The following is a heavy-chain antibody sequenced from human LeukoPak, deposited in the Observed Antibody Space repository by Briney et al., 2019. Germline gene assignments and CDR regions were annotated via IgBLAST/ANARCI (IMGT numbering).Heavy chain of an antibody. CDR3: ARDPITMVRGVPNYGYFDY. CDR1: GGTFSSYA. J-gene: IGHJ4*02. V-gene: IGHV1-69*05. D-gene: IGHD3-10*01. CDR2: FIPIFGTA. Sequence: SVKVSCKASGGTFSSYAISWVRQAPGQGLEWMGRFIPIFGTANYTQKFQGRVTITTDESTSTAYMELSSLRSEDTAVYYCARDPITMVRGVPNYGYFDYWGQGTLVTVSS.